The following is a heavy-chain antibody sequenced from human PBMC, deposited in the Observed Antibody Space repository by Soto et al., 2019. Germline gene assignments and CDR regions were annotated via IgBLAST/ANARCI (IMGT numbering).Heavy chain of an antibody. CDR2: ISPGSRYP. Sequence: GGSLRLSCAASGFTFSDSYMSWIRQAPGKGLEWLSYISPGSRYPAYADSVKGRFTISRDNANRSLYLQMMSLTAEDTAIYYCVRGGGGGLFDPWGQGTMVTVSS. V-gene: IGHV3-11*06. J-gene: IGHJ5*02. D-gene: IGHD2-15*01. CDR1: GFTFSDSY. CDR3: VRGGGGGLFDP.